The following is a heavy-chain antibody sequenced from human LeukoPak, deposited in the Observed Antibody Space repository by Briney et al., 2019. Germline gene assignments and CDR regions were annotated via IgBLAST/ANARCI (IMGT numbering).Heavy chain of an antibody. D-gene: IGHD4-17*01. CDR3: ARDPNGDYIGAFDM. CDR1: GFTVSNYF. CDR2: IYNDGST. Sequence: GGSLRLSCAASGFTVSNYFMTWVRQAPGKGLEWVSVIYNDGSTYYADSVRGRFTISRDNSKYTLFLQMNSLRAEDTAVYYCARDPNGDYIGAFDMWGPGTMVTVSS. V-gene: IGHV3-53*01. J-gene: IGHJ3*02.